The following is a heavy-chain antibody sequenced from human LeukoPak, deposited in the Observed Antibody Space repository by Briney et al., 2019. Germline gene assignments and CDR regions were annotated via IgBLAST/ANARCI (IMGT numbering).Heavy chain of an antibody. J-gene: IGHJ4*02. CDR3: ARRPRYCSSTSCYKTAFDY. CDR1: GGSISSSSYY. D-gene: IGHD2-2*02. CDR2: IYYSGST. Sequence: SETLSLTCTVSGGSISSSSYYWGWIRQPPGKGLEWIGSIYYSGSTYYSPSLKSRVTISVDTSKNQFSLKLSSVTAADTAVYYCARRPRYCSSTSCYKTAFDYWGQGTLVTVSS. V-gene: IGHV4-39*01.